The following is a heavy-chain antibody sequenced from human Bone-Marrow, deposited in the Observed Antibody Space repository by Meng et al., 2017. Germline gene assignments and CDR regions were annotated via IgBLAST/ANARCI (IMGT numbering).Heavy chain of an antibody. V-gene: IGHV4/OR15-8*01. J-gene: IGHJ5*02. CDR1: GGYVRICIW. CDR2: IYHCGST. Sequence: GTPSVTGALHSVVWGGYVRICIWWSWVRWPPGNGVECNSEIYHCGSTIYNPSLKSRVTISVDKSKNQFSLKLSSVTAAYTAVYSCARKVVTPRSNWFDPWGQGTLVTVSS. D-gene: IGHD2-21*02. CDR3: ARKVVTPRSNWFDP.